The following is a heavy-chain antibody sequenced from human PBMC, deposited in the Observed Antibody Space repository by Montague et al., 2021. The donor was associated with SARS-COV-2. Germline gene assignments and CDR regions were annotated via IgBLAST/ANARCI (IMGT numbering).Heavy chain of an antibody. Sequence: SLRLSCAASGFIFSSYEMNWVRQAPGKGLEWVSYINSRGSTIYYADSVKGQFTISRDNAKKSLSLQMNSLRVEDTAVYYCARAGAREFDYWGQGTLVTVSS. CDR3: ARAGAREFDY. D-gene: IGHD3-10*01. J-gene: IGHJ4*02. V-gene: IGHV3-48*03. CDR1: GFIFSSYE. CDR2: INSRGSTI.